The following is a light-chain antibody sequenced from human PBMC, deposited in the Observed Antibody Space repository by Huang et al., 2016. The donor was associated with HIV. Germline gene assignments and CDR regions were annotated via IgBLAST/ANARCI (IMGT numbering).Light chain of an antibody. V-gene: IGKV2-30*02. CDR2: RVS. J-gene: IGKJ4*01. CDR1: QSLVHSDGSTY. Sequence: DVVLTQSPLSLPVTLGQPASISCRSSQSLVHSDGSTYLTWFHQRPGQTPRRLIDRVSSRESGVPDRFSGSGSISDFTLKISRVEAKDVGVFYCMQATHWPLTFGGGTKVEIK. CDR3: MQATHWPLT.